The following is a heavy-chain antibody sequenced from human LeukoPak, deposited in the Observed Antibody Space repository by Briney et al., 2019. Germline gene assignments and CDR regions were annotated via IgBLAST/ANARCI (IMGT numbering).Heavy chain of an antibody. V-gene: IGHV3-9*01. CDR3: AKARVGGWLVLGFDY. Sequence: PGRSLRLSCAASGFTFDDYAMHWVRQAPGKGLEWVSGISWNSGSIGYADSVRGRFTISRDNAKNSLYLRMNSLRAEDTALYYCAKARVGGWLVLGFDYWGQGTLVTVSS. CDR1: GFTFDDYA. D-gene: IGHD6-19*01. CDR2: ISWNSGSI. J-gene: IGHJ4*02.